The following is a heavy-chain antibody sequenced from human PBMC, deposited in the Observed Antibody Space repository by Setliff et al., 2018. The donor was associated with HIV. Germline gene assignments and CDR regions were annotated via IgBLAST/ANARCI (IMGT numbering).Heavy chain of an antibody. CDR2: IYTSGSTSGST. CDR3: GSHSPPYYSLPDYMHV. Sequence: SETLSLTCTVSGGSISRGDYYWNWIRQPAGKGLEWIGHIYTSGSTSGSTYYNPSLKSRVIISVDMSKNQFSLNLNSVTAADTSVYYCGSHSPPYYSLPDYMHVWGTGTTVTVSS. D-gene: IGHD3-10*01. CDR1: GGSISRGDYY. V-gene: IGHV4-61*09. J-gene: IGHJ6*03.